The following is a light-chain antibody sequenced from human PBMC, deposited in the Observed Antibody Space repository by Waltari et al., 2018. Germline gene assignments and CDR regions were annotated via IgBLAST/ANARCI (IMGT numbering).Light chain of an antibody. J-gene: IGKJ5*01. V-gene: IGKV1-39*01. Sequence: DIQLTQSPSSPSASVGDRVTITCRESQSISTYLNWYQQKPGKAPNLLIYTTSTLQSGVPSKFSGSGSGTDFTLTISSLQPEDFATYCCQQTYSTPVTFGQGTRVDIK. CDR3: QQTYSTPVT. CDR2: TTS. CDR1: QSISTY.